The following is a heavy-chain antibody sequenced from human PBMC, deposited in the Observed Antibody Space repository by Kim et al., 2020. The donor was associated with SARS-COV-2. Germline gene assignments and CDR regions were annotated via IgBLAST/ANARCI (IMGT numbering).Heavy chain of an antibody. J-gene: IGHJ4*02. CDR3: ATPKGYYDSSGYAFDY. D-gene: IGHD3-22*01. Sequence: SVKVSCKASGGTFSSYAISWVRQAPGQGLEWMGGIIPIFGTANYAQKFQGRVTITADESTSTAYMELSSLRSEDTAVYYCATPKGYYDSSGYAFDYWGQGTLVIVSS. CDR1: GGTFSSYA. CDR2: IIPIFGTA. V-gene: IGHV1-69*13.